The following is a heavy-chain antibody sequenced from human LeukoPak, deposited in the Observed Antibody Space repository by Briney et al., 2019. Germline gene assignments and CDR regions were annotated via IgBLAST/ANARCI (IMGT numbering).Heavy chain of an antibody. Sequence: PGGSLRLSCAASGFTFSNYAMHWVREAPDKGLEWVAVISDDGSNKYFADSVKGRFTISRDNSKNTLYLQMNSLRAEDTAVYYCASDSYGADYWGQGTLVTVSS. CDR3: ASDSYGADY. V-gene: IGHV3-30*04. J-gene: IGHJ4*02. CDR2: ISDDGSNK. CDR1: GFTFSNYA. D-gene: IGHD4-17*01.